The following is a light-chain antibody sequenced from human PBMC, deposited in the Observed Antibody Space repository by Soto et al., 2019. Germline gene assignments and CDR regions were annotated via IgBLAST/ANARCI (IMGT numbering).Light chain of an antibody. V-gene: IGLV2-23*02. CDR2: EVT. J-gene: IGLJ2*01. CDR1: SSDIGSYNL. Sequence: QSALTQPASVSGSPGQSITISCTGTSSDIGSYNLVSWYQQHPGKAPKFMIYEVTKRPSGVSNRFSGSKSGNTASLTISGLQAEDEAHYYCCSFAGSSTSVVFGGGTKLTVL. CDR3: CSFAGSSTSVV.